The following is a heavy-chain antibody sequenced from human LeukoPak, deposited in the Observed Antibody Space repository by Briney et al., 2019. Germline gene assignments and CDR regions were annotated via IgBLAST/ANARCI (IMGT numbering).Heavy chain of an antibody. V-gene: IGHV3-23*01. CDR1: GFTFSSYG. CDR2: VSGSVDSA. D-gene: IGHD3-3*01. Sequence: PGGSLRLSCAASGFTFSSYGMTWVRQAPGKGLEWVSSVSGSVDSAYYADSVKGRFTISRDNSKNTLYLQMNSLRAEDTGVYYCARDIQWTYYDFWSGYYPIDYWGQGTLVTVSS. J-gene: IGHJ4*02. CDR3: ARDIQWTYYDFWSGYYPIDY.